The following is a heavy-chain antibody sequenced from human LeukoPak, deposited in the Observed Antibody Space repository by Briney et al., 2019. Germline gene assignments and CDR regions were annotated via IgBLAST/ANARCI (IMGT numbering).Heavy chain of an antibody. CDR1: GGSISSYY. J-gene: IGHJ4*02. CDR3: ARGYCSSTSCYRQVGY. Sequence: SETLSLTCTVSGGSISSYYWSWIRQPPGKGLERIGYIYYSGSTNYNPSLKSRVTISVDTSKNQFSLKLSSVTAADTAVYYCARGYCSSTSCYRQVGYWGQGTLVTVSS. V-gene: IGHV4-59*01. CDR2: IYYSGST. D-gene: IGHD2-2*02.